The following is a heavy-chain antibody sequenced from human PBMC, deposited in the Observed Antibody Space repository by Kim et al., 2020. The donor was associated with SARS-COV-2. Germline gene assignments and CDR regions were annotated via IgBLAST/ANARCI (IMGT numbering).Heavy chain of an antibody. J-gene: IGHJ4*02. Sequence: VGSTHYADSMKGRFTSSRDNPKNTLYLQMNSLRDEDTAVYYCARGGEDYWGQGTLVTVSS. CDR2: VGST. D-gene: IGHD2-21*01. V-gene: IGHV3-53*01. CDR3: ARGGEDY.